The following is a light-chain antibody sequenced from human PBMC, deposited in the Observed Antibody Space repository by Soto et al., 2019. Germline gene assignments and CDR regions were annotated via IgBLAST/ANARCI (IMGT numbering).Light chain of an antibody. J-gene: IGLJ2*01. V-gene: IGLV2-14*01. Sequence: QSALTQPASVSGSPGQSITISCTGTSSDVGGYNYVSWYQQHPGKAPKLMTYEVSNRPSGVSNRFSGSKSGNTASLTISGLQVEDEADYYCSSYTSSSTPYVVFGGGTKLTVL. CDR1: SSDVGGYNY. CDR2: EVS. CDR3: SSYTSSSTPYVV.